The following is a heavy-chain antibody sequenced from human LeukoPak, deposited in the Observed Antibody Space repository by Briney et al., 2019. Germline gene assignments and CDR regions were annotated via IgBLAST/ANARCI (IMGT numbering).Heavy chain of an antibody. CDR1: GFTFSSYS. CDR3: ARGQYYDFWSGYYTPAAFDI. CDR2: ISSSSSYI. D-gene: IGHD3-3*01. Sequence: PGGSLRLSCAASGFTFSSYSMNWVRQAPGKGLEWVSSISSSSSYIYYADSVKGRFTISRDNAKNSLYLQMNSLRAEDTAVYYCARGQYYDFWSGYYTPAAFDIWGQGTMVTVSS. V-gene: IGHV3-21*01. J-gene: IGHJ3*02.